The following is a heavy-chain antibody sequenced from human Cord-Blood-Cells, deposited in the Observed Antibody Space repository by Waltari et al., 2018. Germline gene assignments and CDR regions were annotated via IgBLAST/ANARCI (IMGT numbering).Heavy chain of an antibody. D-gene: IGHD6-13*01. CDR2: MNPNSSNT. Sequence: QVQLVQSGAEVKKPGASAKVSCKAPRYTFTSYDINWVRQATGQWLEWMGWMNPNSSNTGYAQKFQGRVTITRNTSISTAYMELSSLRSEETAVYYCARGREYSSSWRPFDYWGQGTLVTVSS. CDR1: RYTFTSYD. CDR3: ARGREYSSSWRPFDY. J-gene: IGHJ4*02. V-gene: IGHV1-8*03.